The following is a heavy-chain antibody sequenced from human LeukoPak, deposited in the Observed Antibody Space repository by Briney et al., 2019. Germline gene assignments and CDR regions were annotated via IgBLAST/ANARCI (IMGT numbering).Heavy chain of an antibody. CDR2: IHSDGSST. CDR1: GFTFSSYW. CDR3: ARTRSYYFDY. Sequence: GRSLRLSCAASGFTFSSYWMHWVRQAPGKGLVWVSRIHSDGSSTTYADSVKGRFTISRDNAKNTLFLQMNNLRAEDTAVYYCARTRSYYFDYWGQGTLVTVSS. D-gene: IGHD6-6*01. V-gene: IGHV3-74*01. J-gene: IGHJ4*02.